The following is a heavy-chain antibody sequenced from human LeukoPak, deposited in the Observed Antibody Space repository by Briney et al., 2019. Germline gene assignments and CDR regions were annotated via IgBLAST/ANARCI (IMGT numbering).Heavy chain of an antibody. V-gene: IGHV3-23*01. CDR2: ISGPGGST. Sequence: QPGGSLGLSCAASGFTFINYAMSWVRQAPGKGLEWVSGISGPGGSTYYADSVKGRFTISRDNSKNTLYLQMNSLRAEDTALYYCAKDSWSFHDAFDIWGQGTMVTVSS. CDR3: AKDSWSFHDAFDI. CDR1: GFTFINYA. D-gene: IGHD2-21*01. J-gene: IGHJ3*02.